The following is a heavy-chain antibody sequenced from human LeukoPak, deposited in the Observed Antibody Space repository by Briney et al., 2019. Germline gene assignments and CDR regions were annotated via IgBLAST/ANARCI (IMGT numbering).Heavy chain of an antibody. D-gene: IGHD3-3*01. CDR1: GYTFTSYG. J-gene: IGHJ6*02. Sequence: ASVKVSCTASGYTFTSYGISWVRQAPGQGLEWMGWISAYNGNTNYAQKLQGRVTMTTDTSTSTAYMELRSLRSDDTAVYYCARDQTGYYDFWSGYYTDYYYYGMDVWGQGTTVTVSS. V-gene: IGHV1-18*01. CDR2: ISAYNGNT. CDR3: ARDQTGYYDFWSGYYTDYYYYGMDV.